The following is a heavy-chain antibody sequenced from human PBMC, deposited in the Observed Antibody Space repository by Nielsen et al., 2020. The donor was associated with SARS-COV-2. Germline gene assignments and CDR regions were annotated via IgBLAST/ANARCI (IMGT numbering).Heavy chain of an antibody. D-gene: IGHD6-6*01. Sequence: SETLSLTCTVSGYSISSGYYWGWIRQPPGKGLEWIGSIYHSGSTYYNPSLKSRVTISVDTSKNQFSLKLSSVTAADTAVYYCAREHSSMNFDYWGQGTLVTVSS. CDR3: AREHSSMNFDY. CDR1: GYSISSGYY. J-gene: IGHJ4*02. CDR2: IYHSGST. V-gene: IGHV4-38-2*02.